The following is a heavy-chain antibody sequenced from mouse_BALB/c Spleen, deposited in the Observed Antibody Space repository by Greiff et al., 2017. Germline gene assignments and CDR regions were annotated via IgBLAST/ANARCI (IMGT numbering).Heavy chain of an antibody. D-gene: IGHD1-2*01. CDR1: GFTFSDYY. V-gene: IGHV5-4*02. CDR3: ARGKRLPFAY. J-gene: IGHJ3*01. Sequence: EVKVEESGGGLVKPGGSLKLSCAASGFTFSDYYMYWVRQTPEKRLEWVATISDGGSYTYYPDSVKGRFTISRDNAKNNLYLQMSSLKSEDTAMYYCARGKRLPFAYWGQGTLVTVSA. CDR2: ISDGGSYT.